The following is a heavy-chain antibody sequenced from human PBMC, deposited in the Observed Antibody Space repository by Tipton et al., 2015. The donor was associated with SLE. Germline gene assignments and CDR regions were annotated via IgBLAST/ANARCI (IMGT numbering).Heavy chain of an antibody. V-gene: IGHV4-34*01. CDR3: ARRFLEWFGYGMDV. Sequence: TLSLTCIVSGGSISSYYWTWIRQPPGKGLEWIGEINHSGSTNYNPSLKSRVTISVDTSKNQFSLKLSSVTAADTAVYYCARRFLEWFGYGMDVWGQGTTVTVSS. CDR1: GGSISSYY. J-gene: IGHJ6*02. CDR2: INHSGST. D-gene: IGHD3-3*01.